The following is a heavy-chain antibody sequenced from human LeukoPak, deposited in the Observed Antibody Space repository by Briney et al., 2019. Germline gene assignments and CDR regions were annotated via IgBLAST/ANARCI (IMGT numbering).Heavy chain of an antibody. CDR3: TKDSGPNIWGSVPSY. CDR2: IGISGSSS. V-gene: IGHV3-23*01. J-gene: IGHJ4*02. Sequence: GGSLRLSCAASGFTGFTFSSYAMSWVRQAPGKGLEWLSTIGISGSSSYYADSVKGRFTISRDNSKNTLYLQMSSLRGEDTAVYYCTKDSGPNIWGSVPSYWGQGTLVTVSS. CDR1: GFTGFTFSSYA. D-gene: IGHD3-16*01.